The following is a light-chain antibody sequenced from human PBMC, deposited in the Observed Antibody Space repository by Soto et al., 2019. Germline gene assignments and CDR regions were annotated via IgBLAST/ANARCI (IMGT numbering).Light chain of an antibody. CDR1: HSIDNY. CDR2: AAS. CDR3: QQSYSTPRT. J-gene: IGKJ1*01. V-gene: IGKV1-39*01. Sequence: DIQLTQSPSSMLDHAGDIVTITCGASHSIDNYLSWYQQKPGKAPKLLIYAASNLQRGVSSRFSGSGSGTDFTLTISSLQPEDFATYYCQQSYSTPRTFGQGTKVDIK.